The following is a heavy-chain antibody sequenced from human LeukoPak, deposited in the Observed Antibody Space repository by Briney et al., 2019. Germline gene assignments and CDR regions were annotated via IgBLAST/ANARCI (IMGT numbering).Heavy chain of an antibody. J-gene: IGHJ5*02. CDR2: IIPILGIA. CDR3: ARVPVGSSWTNWFDP. Sequence: ASVKVSCKASGGTFSSYAISWVRQAPGQGLEWMGRIIPILGIANYAQKFHGRVTITADKSTSTAYMELSSLRSEDTAVYYCARVPVGSSWTNWFDPWGQGTLVTVSS. D-gene: IGHD6-13*01. CDR1: GGTFSSYA. V-gene: IGHV1-69*04.